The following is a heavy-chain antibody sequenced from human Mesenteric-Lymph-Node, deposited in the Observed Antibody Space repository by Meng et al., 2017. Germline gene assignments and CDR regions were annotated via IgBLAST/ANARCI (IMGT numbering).Heavy chain of an antibody. D-gene: IGHD3-3*01. CDR1: GYTFTSYA. V-gene: IGHV7-4-1*02. CDR3: ARGKTYYDFWSGYYNPPYYYYGMAV. CDR2: INTNTGNP. J-gene: IGHJ6*01. Sequence: ASVKVSCKASGYTFTSYAMNWVRQAPGQGLEWMGWINTNTGNPTYAQGFTGRFVFSLDTSVSTAYLQISSLKAEDTAVYYCARGKTYYDFWSGYYNPPYYYYGMAVWGQGNTV.